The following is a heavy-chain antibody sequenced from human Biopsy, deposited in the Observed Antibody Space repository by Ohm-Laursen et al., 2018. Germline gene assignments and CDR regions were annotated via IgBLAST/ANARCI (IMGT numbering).Heavy chain of an antibody. Sequence: GASVKVSCKASEYTFTTYDITWVRQATGQGPEWMGWMNPISGNTGYAHKFRGRVTMTSDSSISTAYLEVSSLTFEDTAVYYCARAVRYRLLSDPWGQGTLVTVSS. CDR2: MNPISGNT. D-gene: IGHD2/OR15-2a*01. V-gene: IGHV1-8*01. CDR3: ARAVRYRLLSDP. CDR1: EYTFTTYD. J-gene: IGHJ5*02.